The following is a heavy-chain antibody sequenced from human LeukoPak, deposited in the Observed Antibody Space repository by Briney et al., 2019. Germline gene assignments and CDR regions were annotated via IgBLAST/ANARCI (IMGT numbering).Heavy chain of an antibody. CDR1: GFTFSNAW. D-gene: IGHD2-2*01. J-gene: IGHJ4*02. CDR2: ISGSGGST. CDR3: AKEQDIVVVPAAHFDY. V-gene: IGHV3-23*01. Sequence: PGGSLRLSCAASGFTFSNAWMSWVRQAPGKGLEWVSAISGSGGSTYYADSVKGRFTISRDNSKNTLYLQMNSLRAEDTAVYYCAKEQDIVVVPAAHFDYWGQGTLVTVSS.